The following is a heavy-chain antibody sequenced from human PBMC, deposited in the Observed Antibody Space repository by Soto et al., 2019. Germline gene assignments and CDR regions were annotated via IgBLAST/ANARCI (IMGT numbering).Heavy chain of an antibody. CDR3: ARIGGLYDIDF. J-gene: IGHJ4*02. D-gene: IGHD2-8*01. V-gene: IGHV4-61*01. Sequence: VQLQQSGPGLVKPSETLSLTCSVSGGSVSSGSFHWSWIRESPGKGLQFIGSIFYNGTANYSPSLKNRVTISIDTSQSQFSLKLVSVAAADTAVYYCARIGGLYDIDFWGQGNLVTVSS. CDR2: IFYNGTA. CDR1: GGSVSSGSFH.